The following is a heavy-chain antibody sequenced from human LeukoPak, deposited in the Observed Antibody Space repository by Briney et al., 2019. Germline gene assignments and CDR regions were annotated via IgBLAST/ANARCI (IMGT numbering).Heavy chain of an antibody. V-gene: IGHV1-69*04. Sequence: GASVKVSCKASGGTFSSYAISWVRQAPGQGLEWMGRIIPILGIANYAQKFQGRVTITADKSTSTAYMELSSLRSEDTAVYYCARGRRPAARPLTRSNYYYGMDVWGQGTTVTVSS. J-gene: IGHJ6*02. D-gene: IGHD2-2*01. CDR1: GGTFSSYA. CDR3: ARGRRPAARPLTRSNYYYGMDV. CDR2: IIPILGIA.